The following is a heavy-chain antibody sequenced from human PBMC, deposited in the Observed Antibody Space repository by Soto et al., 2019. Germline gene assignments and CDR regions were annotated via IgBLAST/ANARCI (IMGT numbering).Heavy chain of an antibody. Sequence: GGSLRLSCAASGFAFSTFAMTQVRQAPGKGLVWVAAISVSGNNAYYADSVKGRFTSTRDNSQNSVFLQMSSLRAADTAVYYCARDQLRPGILYSLGVLLPEYGLWGQGTLVTVSS. CDR2: ISVSGNNA. J-gene: IGHJ4*02. CDR1: GFAFSTFA. D-gene: IGHD3-22*01. CDR3: ARDQLRPGILYSLGVLLPEYGL. V-gene: IGHV3-23*01.